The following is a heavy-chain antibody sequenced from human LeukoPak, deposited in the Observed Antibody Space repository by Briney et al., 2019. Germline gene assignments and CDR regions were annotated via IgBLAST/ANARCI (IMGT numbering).Heavy chain of an antibody. Sequence: GGSLRLSCAASGFTFSSYAMHWVRQAPGKGLEWVAVISYDGSNKYYADSVKGRFTISRDNSKNTLYLQMNSLRAEDTAVYYCAREGSAGRLADYWGQGTLVTVSS. J-gene: IGHJ4*02. CDR3: AREGSAGRLADY. D-gene: IGHD6-19*01. V-gene: IGHV3-30-3*01. CDR1: GFTFSSYA. CDR2: ISYDGSNK.